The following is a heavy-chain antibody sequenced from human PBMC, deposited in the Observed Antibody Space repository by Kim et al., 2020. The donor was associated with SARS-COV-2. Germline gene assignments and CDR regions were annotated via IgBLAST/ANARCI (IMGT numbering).Heavy chain of an antibody. D-gene: IGHD3-10*01. Sequence: ASVKVSCKVSGYTLTELSMHWVRQAPGKGLEWMGGFDPEDGETIYAQKFQGRVTMTEDTSTDTAYMELSSLRSEDTAVYYCATEFYLRPGHTRVRGVIPGGKIFDYWGQGTLVTVSS. CDR2: FDPEDGET. J-gene: IGHJ4*02. CDR1: GYTLTELS. V-gene: IGHV1-24*01. CDR3: ATEFYLRPGHTRVRGVIPGGKIFDY.